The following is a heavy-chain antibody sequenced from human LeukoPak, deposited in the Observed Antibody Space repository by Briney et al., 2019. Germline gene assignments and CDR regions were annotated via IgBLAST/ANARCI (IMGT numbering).Heavy chain of an antibody. CDR2: IKQDGNEK. CDR1: GFTFSSYC. CDR3: AGGLNRRARFDY. D-gene: IGHD1-26*01. J-gene: IGHJ4*02. V-gene: IGHV3-7*01. Sequence: GGSLRLSCAASGFTFSSYCMTWVRQAPGRGLEWVANIKQDGNEKYYVDSVKGRFTISRDSAKNSLFLQMNSLNAEDTAVYYCAGGLNRRARFDYWGQGTLATVSS.